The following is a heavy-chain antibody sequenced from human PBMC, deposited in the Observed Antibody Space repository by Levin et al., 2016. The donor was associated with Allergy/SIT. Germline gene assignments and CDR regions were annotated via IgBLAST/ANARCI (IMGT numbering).Heavy chain of an antibody. CDR2: IWYDGSNK. CDR3: AREPGPLGATTLDY. J-gene: IGHJ4*02. CDR1: GFTFSSYG. D-gene: IGHD1-26*01. V-gene: IGHV3-33*01. Sequence: GGSLRLSCAASGFTFSSYGMHWVRQAPGKGLEWVAVIWYDGSNKYYADSVKGRFTISRDNSKNTLYLQMNSLRAEDTAVYYCAREPGPLGATTLDYWGQGTLVTVSS.